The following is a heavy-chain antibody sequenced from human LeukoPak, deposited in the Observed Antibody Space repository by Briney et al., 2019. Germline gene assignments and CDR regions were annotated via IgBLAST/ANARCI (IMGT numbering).Heavy chain of an antibody. V-gene: IGHV3-48*02. D-gene: IGHD3-10*01. CDR2: ISSISTPI. CDR3: ACLKGRGVRHDFDY. Sequence: GGSLRLSCAASGFTFSSYSMNLVRQARGKRLEWVSYISSISTPIYYAASVKGRFTISRDNAKNSLYLQMNSLRDEHTAVYYCACLKGRGVRHDFDYWGQGTLVTVSS. CDR1: GFTFSSYS. J-gene: IGHJ4*02.